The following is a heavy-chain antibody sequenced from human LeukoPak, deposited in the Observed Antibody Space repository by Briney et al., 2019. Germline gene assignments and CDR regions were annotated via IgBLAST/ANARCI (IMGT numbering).Heavy chain of an antibody. V-gene: IGHV3-7*01. CDR3: ARDNDYDWIYAFDI. J-gene: IGHJ3*02. D-gene: IGHD4-17*01. Sequence: PGGSLRLSCAASGFTFSSYWMSWVRQAPGKGLEWVANIKQDGSEKYYLDSVTGRFTISSDNAKNSLYLQMNSLRAEDTAVYYCARDNDYDWIYAFDIWGQGTMVTVSS. CDR2: IKQDGSEK. CDR1: GFTFSSYW.